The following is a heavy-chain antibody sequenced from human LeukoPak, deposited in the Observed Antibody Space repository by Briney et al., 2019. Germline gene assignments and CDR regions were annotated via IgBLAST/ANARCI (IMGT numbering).Heavy chain of an antibody. D-gene: IGHD4-11*01. J-gene: IGHJ4*02. CDR2: VYHSGVT. V-gene: IGHV4-39*07. CDR3: AREWQYQFDF. Sequence: SETLSLTCTVSGGSLTNTNYYWAWLRQPPGGGLEWIGSVYHSGVTYYTPSLKSRVSISVDTSNNQFSLKVPSVTAADTAVYYCAREWQYQFDFGGRGSLVPVSS. CDR1: GGSLTNTNYY.